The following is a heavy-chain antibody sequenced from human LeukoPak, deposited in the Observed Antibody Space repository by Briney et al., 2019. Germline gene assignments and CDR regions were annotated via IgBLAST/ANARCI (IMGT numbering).Heavy chain of an antibody. CDR3: AKVAKYYYGSETYYFFDY. V-gene: IGHV3-21*01. D-gene: IGHD3-10*01. CDR1: GFTFSTYN. J-gene: IGHJ4*02. CDR2: ITSSSSYT. Sequence: GGSLRLSCAASGFTFSTYNMNWVRQAPGKGLEWVSSITSSSSYTFYADSVKGRFTISRDNAKNSLYLQMNSLRVEDTAVYYCAKVAKYYYGSETYYFFDYWGQGTLVTASS.